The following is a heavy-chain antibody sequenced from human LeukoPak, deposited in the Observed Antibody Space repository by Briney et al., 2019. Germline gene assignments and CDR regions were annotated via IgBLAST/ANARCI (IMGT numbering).Heavy chain of an antibody. Sequence: GGSLRLSCAASGFTFSSYAMHWVRQAPGKGLEWVAVISYDGSNKYYADSVKGRFTISRDNSKNTLYLQMNSLRAEDTAVYYCARDDGFTIFGVVTPKNFMDVWGKGTTVTVSS. CDR2: ISYDGSNK. CDR1: GFTFSSYA. J-gene: IGHJ6*03. CDR3: ARDDGFTIFGVVTPKNFMDV. D-gene: IGHD3-3*01. V-gene: IGHV3-30*04.